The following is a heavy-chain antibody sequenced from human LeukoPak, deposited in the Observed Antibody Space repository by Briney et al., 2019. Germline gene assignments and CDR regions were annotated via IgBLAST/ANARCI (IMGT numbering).Heavy chain of an antibody. J-gene: IGHJ4*02. Sequence: PSGTLSLTCAVSGGSISSSNWWSWVRQPPGKGLEWIGEIYHSGSTNYNPSLKSRVTISVDKSKNQFSLKLSSVTAADTAVYYCAGAPRLEIVVVPAAMSPPVWFFDYWGQGTLVTVSS. CDR1: GGSISSSNW. CDR2: IYHSGST. CDR3: AGAPRLEIVVVPAAMSPPVWFFDY. D-gene: IGHD2-2*01. V-gene: IGHV4-4*02.